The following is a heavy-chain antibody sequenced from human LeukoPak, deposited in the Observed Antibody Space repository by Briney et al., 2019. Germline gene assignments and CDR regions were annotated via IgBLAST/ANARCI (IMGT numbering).Heavy chain of an antibody. CDR2: ICGTGAST. CDR3: AKCDSGGYHLYYFDY. Sequence: GGSLRLSCAASKFTFSSYAMSWVRQAPGKGLEWVSPICGTGASTYYADSVRGRFTISRDNSKHKLYLQMTSLRAEDTAVYYCAKCDSGGYHLYYFDYWGPGALVTVSS. V-gene: IGHV3-23*01. J-gene: IGHJ4*02. D-gene: IGHD3-22*01. CDR1: KFTFSSYA.